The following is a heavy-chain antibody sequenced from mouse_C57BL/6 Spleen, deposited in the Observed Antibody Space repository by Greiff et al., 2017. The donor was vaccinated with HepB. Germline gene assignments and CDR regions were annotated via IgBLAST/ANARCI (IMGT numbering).Heavy chain of an antibody. D-gene: IGHD2-2*01. V-gene: IGHV1-64*01. CDR2: IHPNSGST. CDR1: GYTFTSYW. Sequence: VKLQQPGAELVKPGASVKLSCKASGYTFTSYWMHWVKQRPGQGLEWIGMIHPNSGSTNYNEKFKSKATLTVDKSSSTAYMQLSSLTSEDSAVYYGARWLPPYYAMDYWGQGTSVTVSS. J-gene: IGHJ4*01. CDR3: ARWLPPYYAMDY.